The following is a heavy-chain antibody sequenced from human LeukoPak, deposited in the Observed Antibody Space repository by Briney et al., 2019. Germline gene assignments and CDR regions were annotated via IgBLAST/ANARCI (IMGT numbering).Heavy chain of an antibody. Sequence: GASLKVSCKASAYTFTSYYMHWVRQAPGQGLERVGIINPSGGSTSYAQKFQGRVTMTRDTSTSTVYMELSSLRSEDTAVYYCARDYSGSQEPARAFDIWGQGTMVTVSS. D-gene: IGHD1-26*01. J-gene: IGHJ3*02. CDR3: ARDYSGSQEPARAFDI. CDR1: AYTFTSYY. V-gene: IGHV1-46*01. CDR2: INPSGGST.